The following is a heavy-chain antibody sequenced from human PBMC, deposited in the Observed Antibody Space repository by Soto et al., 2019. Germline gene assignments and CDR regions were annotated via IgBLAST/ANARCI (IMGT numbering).Heavy chain of an antibody. Sequence: PGGSLRLSCAASGVTFTNFAMSWVRQAPGKGLEWVSAISCSGGNIYYADSVKGRFTISRDNAKNSLYLQMNSLRAEDTALYYCAKTSYGDYRGYYFDYWGQGTLVTVSS. V-gene: IGHV3-9*01. CDR1: GVTFTNFA. D-gene: IGHD4-17*01. CDR2: ISCSGGNI. J-gene: IGHJ4*02. CDR3: AKTSYGDYRGYYFDY.